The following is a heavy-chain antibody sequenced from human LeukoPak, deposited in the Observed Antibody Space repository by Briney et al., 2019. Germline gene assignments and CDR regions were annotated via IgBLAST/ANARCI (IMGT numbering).Heavy chain of an antibody. J-gene: IGHJ6*03. CDR2: ISSSGSTI. Sequence: GGSLRLSCAASGFTFSNYEMNWVRQAPGKGLEWVSYISSSGSTIYYADSVKGRFTISRDNAKNSLYLQMNSLRAGDTAVYYCARDRGRYYMDVWGKGTTVTISS. CDR1: GFTFSNYE. CDR3: ARDRGRYYMDV. V-gene: IGHV3-48*03. D-gene: IGHD6-25*01.